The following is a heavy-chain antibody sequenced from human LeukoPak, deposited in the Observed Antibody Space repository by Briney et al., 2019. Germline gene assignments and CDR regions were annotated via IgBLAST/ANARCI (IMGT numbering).Heavy chain of an antibody. J-gene: IGHJ4*02. Sequence: GGSLRLSCAASGFTFSSYGMHWVRQAPGKGLEGVAVIWYDGSNKYYADSVKGRFTISRDNSKNTLYLQMNSLRAEDTAVYYCAKRFSSTWYQFDYWGQGTLVTVSS. CDR2: IWYDGSNK. D-gene: IGHD6-13*01. CDR3: AKRFSSTWYQFDY. V-gene: IGHV3-33*06. CDR1: GFTFSSYG.